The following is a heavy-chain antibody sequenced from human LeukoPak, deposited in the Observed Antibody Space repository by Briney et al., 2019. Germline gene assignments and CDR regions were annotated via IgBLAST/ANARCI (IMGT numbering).Heavy chain of an antibody. CDR1: GGSISSSSYY. J-gene: IGHJ5*02. Sequence: SSQRLSLTCTVSGGSISSSSYYWGWIRQPPGKGLEWIGIIYYSGSTYYNPYLKSRLTISVDTSKNQFSLKLSSVTATDTAVYYCARRGYCSSTSCYEYWFDPWGQGTLVTVSS. D-gene: IGHD2-2*01. V-gene: IGHV4-39*01. CDR3: ARRGYCSSTSCYEYWFDP. CDR2: IYYSGST.